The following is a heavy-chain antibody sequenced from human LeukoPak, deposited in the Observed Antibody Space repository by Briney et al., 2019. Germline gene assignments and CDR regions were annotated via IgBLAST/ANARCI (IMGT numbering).Heavy chain of an antibody. CDR2: ISNGGYPT. V-gene: IGHV3-7*03. D-gene: IGHD3-10*02. CDR1: GYTVSHYW. J-gene: IGHJ4*02. Sequence: GGSLRLSCVASGYTVSHYWMSWVRQTPGKGLEWVASISNGGYPTNYVDSVRGRFNISREDARNSLFLQINGLRAEDKGVYYCTRENYVPDSWGQGTLVTVSS. CDR3: TRENYVPDS.